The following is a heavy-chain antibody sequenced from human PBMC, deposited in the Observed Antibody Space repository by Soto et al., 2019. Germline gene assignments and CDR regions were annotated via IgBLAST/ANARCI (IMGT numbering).Heavy chain of an antibody. CDR1: GYTFTSYA. J-gene: IGHJ5*02. Sequence: ASVKVSCKASGYTFTSYAMHWVRQAPGQRLEWMGWINAGNGNTKYSQKFQGRVTITRDTSASTAYMELSSLRSEDTAVYYCARDLAIVATMAWGSVGSNWFDPWGQGTLVTVSS. D-gene: IGHD5-12*01. CDR2: INAGNGNT. V-gene: IGHV1-3*01. CDR3: ARDLAIVATMAWGSVGSNWFDP.